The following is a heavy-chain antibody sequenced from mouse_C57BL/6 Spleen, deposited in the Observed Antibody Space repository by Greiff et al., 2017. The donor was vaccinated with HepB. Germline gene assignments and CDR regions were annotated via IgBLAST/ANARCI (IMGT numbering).Heavy chain of an antibody. D-gene: IGHD1-1*01. Sequence: EVQLVESEGGLVQPGSSMKLSCTASGFTFSDYYMAWVRQVPEKGLEWVANINYDGSSTYYLDSLKSRFIISRDNAKNILYLQMSSLKSEDTATYYCARDRGYYGSRYWYFDVWGTGTTVTVSS. CDR2: INYDGSST. CDR1: GFTFSDYY. V-gene: IGHV5-16*01. CDR3: ARDRGYYGSRYWYFDV. J-gene: IGHJ1*03.